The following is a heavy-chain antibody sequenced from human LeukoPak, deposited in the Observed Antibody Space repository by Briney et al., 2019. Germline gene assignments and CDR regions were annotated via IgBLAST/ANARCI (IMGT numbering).Heavy chain of an antibody. J-gene: IGHJ4*02. CDR2: ISSSSSTI. CDR3: ASGLRYY. CDR1: GFTFSDYN. D-gene: IGHD5-12*01. Sequence: GGSLRLPCAASGFTFSDYNMRWIRQAPGKGLEWVSYISSSSSTIYYADSVKGRFTISRDNAKNSLYLQMNSLRAEDTAVYYCASGLRYYWGQGTLVTVSS. V-gene: IGHV3-11*04.